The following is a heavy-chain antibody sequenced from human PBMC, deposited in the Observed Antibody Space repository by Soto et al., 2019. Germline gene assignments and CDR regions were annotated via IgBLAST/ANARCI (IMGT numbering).Heavy chain of an antibody. CDR3: ARDHYYDTYGMDV. CDR1: GGSISSYY. J-gene: IGHJ6*02. Sequence: SETLSLTCTVSGGSISSYYWSWIRQPPGKGLEWIGYIYYSGSTNYNPSLKSRVTISVDTSKNQFSLKLSSVTAADTAVYYCARDHYYDTYGMDVWGQGTTVTVSS. D-gene: IGHD3-22*01. CDR2: IYYSGST. V-gene: IGHV4-59*01.